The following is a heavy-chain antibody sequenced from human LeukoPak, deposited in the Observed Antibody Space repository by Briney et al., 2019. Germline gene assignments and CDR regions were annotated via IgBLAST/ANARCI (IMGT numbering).Heavy chain of an antibody. Sequence: PGGSLRLSCAASGFTFSSYGMHWVRQAPGKGLEWVAFIRYDGSNKYYADSVKGRFTISRDNSKNSLYLQMNSLRAEDTAVYYCASTNPTVVTEYFQHWGQGTLVTVSS. CDR3: ASTNPTVVTEYFQH. CDR2: IRYDGSNK. V-gene: IGHV3-30*02. CDR1: GFTFSSYG. D-gene: IGHD4-23*01. J-gene: IGHJ1*01.